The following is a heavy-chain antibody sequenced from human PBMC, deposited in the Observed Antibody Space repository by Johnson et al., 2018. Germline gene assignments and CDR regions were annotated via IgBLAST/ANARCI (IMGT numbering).Heavy chain of an antibody. CDR3: AKDGWELLAFDI. J-gene: IGHJ3*02. V-gene: IGHV3-30*18. CDR2: ISYDGSNK. Sequence: QVQLVESGGGVVQPGRSLRLSCAASGFTFSTYGMHWVRQAPGKGLEWVAVISYDGSNKYYADSVKGRFTISRDNSKNTLYVQMNSLRAEDTAVYYFAKDGWELLAFDIWGQGTMVTVSS. D-gene: IGHD1-26*01. CDR1: GFTFSTYG.